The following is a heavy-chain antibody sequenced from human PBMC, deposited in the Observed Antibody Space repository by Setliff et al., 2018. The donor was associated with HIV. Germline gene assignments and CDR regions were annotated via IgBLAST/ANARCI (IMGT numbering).Heavy chain of an antibody. CDR2: INPNSGGT. V-gene: IGHV1-2*02. CDR1: GYTFTGYY. CDR3: ARDTYDSSGYIFFPGLPDYYYSIDV. J-gene: IGHJ6*03. Sequence: ASVKVSCKASGYTFTGYYMHWVRQAPGQGLEWMGWINPNSGGTTYAQKFQGRVTMTRDTSISTAYMEVSRLRSDDTAVYYCARDTYDSSGYIFFPGLPDYYYSIDVWGNGTTVTVSS. D-gene: IGHD3-22*01.